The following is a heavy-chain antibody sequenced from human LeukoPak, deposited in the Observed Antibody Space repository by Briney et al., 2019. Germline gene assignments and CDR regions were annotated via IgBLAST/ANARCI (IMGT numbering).Heavy chain of an antibody. CDR2: ISSSSSTI. V-gene: IGHV3-48*01. CDR3: ARVGWAYGGNSVHFDL. D-gene: IGHD4-23*01. CDR1: GFTFSSYS. Sequence: PGGSLRLSCAASGFTFSSYSMNWVRQAPGKGLEWVSYISSSSSTIYYADSVKGRFTISRDNAKNSLYLQMNSLRAEDTALYHCARVGWAYGGNSVHFDLWGRGTLVTVSS. J-gene: IGHJ2*01.